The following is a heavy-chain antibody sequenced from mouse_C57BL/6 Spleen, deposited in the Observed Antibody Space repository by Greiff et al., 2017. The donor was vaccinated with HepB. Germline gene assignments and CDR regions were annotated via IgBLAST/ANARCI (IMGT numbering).Heavy chain of an antibody. J-gene: IGHJ2*01. D-gene: IGHD2-4*01. V-gene: IGHV1-64*01. CDR2: IHPNSGST. CDR3: ARLNYDYDLDY. Sequence: QVQLQQPGAELVKPGASVKLSCKASGYTFTSYWMHWVKQRPGQGLEWIGMIHPNSGSTNYNEKFKSKATLTVEKSSSTAYMQLSSLTSEDSAVYYCARLNYDYDLDYWGQGTTLTVSS. CDR1: GYTFTSYW.